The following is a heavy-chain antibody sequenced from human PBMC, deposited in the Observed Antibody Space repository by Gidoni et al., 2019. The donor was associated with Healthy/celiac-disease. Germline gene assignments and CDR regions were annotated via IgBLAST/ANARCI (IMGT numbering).Heavy chain of an antibody. J-gene: IGHJ4*02. V-gene: IGHV3-33*01. Sequence: QVQLVASGGVVVQPGRSLRLSCAASGFTFSSYGMHWVLQAPGKGLEWVAVIWYDGSNKYYADSVKGRFTISRDNSKNTLYLQMNSLRAEDTAVYYCARDLMSSPGFDYWGQGTLVTVSS. CDR3: ARDLMSSPGFDY. D-gene: IGHD2-8*01. CDR2: IWYDGSNK. CDR1: GFTFSSYG.